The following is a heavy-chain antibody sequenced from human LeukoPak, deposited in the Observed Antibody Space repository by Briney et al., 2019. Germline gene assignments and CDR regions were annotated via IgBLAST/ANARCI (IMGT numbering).Heavy chain of an antibody. CDR2: INPSGGST. V-gene: IGHV1-46*01. CDR3: ARDKEVVVVPAAADYYGMDV. Sequence: ASVKVSCKASGYTFTSYYMHWVRQAPGQGLEWMGIINPSGGSTSYAQKFQGRVTMTRDTSTSTVYMEPSSLRYEDTAVYYCARDKEVVVVPAAADYYGMDVWGQGTTVTVSS. CDR1: GYTFTSYY. J-gene: IGHJ6*02. D-gene: IGHD2-2*01.